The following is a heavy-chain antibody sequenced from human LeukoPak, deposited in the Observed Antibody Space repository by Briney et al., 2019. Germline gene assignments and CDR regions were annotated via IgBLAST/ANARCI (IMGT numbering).Heavy chain of an antibody. CDR1: GASISGSGYY. Sequence: PSETLSLTCAVSGASISGSGYYWGWIRQPPGKGLEWIGNIYYSGSTYYNASLKSRVTISVDTSKNQFSLKLSSVTAADTAVYYCARAAMDTEVDYWGQGTLVTVSS. CDR3: ARAAMDTEVDY. D-gene: IGHD5-18*01. CDR2: IYYSGST. V-gene: IGHV4-39*07. J-gene: IGHJ4*02.